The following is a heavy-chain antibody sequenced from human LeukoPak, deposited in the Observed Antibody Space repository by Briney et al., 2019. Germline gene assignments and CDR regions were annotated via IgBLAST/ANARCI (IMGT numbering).Heavy chain of an antibody. D-gene: IGHD3-3*01. CDR2: IFPGDSDT. CDR3: ARHGSVLIYDFWSGYYRTNWFDP. Sequence: GESLKISCKGSGYSFTTYWIGWVRQMPGKGLEWMGIIFPGDSDTRYSPSFQGQVTISADKSISTAYLQWSSLKASDTAVYYCARHGSVLIYDFWSGYYRTNWFDPWGQGTLVTVSS. CDR1: GYSFTTYW. V-gene: IGHV5-51*01. J-gene: IGHJ5*02.